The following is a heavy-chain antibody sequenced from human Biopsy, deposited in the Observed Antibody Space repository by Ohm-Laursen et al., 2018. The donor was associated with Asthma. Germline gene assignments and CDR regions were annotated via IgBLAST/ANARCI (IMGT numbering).Heavy chain of an antibody. J-gene: IGHJ4*02. D-gene: IGHD2-2*01. CDR1: GASITSSAYY. CDR3: ARHDHRWDTYADF. CDR2: MYYGETT. V-gene: IGHV4-39*01. Sequence: TLSLTCTVSGASITSSAYYWGWIRQPPGKGLEWIGRMYYGETTYYSPSLKSRDTISVDTSKNQHSLILSSLTAADTAVYYCARHDHRWDTYADFWGQGTLVTVSS.